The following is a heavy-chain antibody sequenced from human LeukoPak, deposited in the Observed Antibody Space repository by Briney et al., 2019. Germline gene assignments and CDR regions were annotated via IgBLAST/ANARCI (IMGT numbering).Heavy chain of an antibody. D-gene: IGHD2-2*01. V-gene: IGHV3-30-3*01. CDR3: ARGPRYCSSTSCPGALDI. CDR2: ISYDGSNK. Sequence: GGSLRLSCAASGFTFSSYAMHWVRQAPGKGLEWVAVISYDGSNKYYADSVKGRFTISRDNSKNTLYLQMNSLRAEDTAVYYCARGPRYCSSTSCPGALDIWGQGTMVTVSS. CDR1: GFTFSSYA. J-gene: IGHJ3*02.